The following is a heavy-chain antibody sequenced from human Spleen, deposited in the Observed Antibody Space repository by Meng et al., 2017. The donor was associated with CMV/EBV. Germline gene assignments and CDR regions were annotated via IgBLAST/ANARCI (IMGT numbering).Heavy chain of an antibody. J-gene: IGHJ4*02. CDR1: GYPFTTYT. V-gene: IGHV7-4-1*02. Sequence: KFSCKSSGYPFTTYTRNWVRQSPGQVLQWMGWINTKTGNPTYSQGFTGRFVFSLDTSVSTAYLHINSLKADDTAVYYCARNPTGALDFWGQGSLVTVSS. D-gene: IGHD1-1*01. CDR3: ARNPTGALDF. CDR2: INTKTGNP.